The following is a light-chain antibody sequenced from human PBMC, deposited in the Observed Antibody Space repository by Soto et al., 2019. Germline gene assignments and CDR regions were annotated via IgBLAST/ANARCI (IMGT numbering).Light chain of an antibody. Sequence: DIQLTQSPSFLSASVGDRVTITCRASQGISSYLAWYQQKPGKAPKLLIFAASTLQSGVPSRFSGSGSGTEFTLTISSLQPEDSATYYCQHLNSYPLTFGGGTKVEIK. CDR3: QHLNSYPLT. J-gene: IGKJ4*01. V-gene: IGKV1-9*01. CDR1: QGISSY. CDR2: AAS.